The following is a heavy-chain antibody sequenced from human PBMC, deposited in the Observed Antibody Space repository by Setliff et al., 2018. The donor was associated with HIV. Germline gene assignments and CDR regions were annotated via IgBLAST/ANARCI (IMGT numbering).Heavy chain of an antibody. D-gene: IGHD6-13*01. Sequence: LRLSCAASGFTFSSYVMPWVRQAPGKGLEWVAYIRNDGSDKYAAVSLRGRFTISRDNSKNTLYLQMNSLRTEDTAVYFCAKTLYSSRWSPLDYWGQGTLVTVSS. V-gene: IGHV3-30*02. CDR1: GFTFSSYV. CDR2: IRNDGSDK. CDR3: AKTLYSSRWSPLDY. J-gene: IGHJ4*02.